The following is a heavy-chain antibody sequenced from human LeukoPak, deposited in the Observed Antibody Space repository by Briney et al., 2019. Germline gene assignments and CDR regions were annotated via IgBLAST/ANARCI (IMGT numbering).Heavy chain of an antibody. CDR1: GYTFTTYG. V-gene: IGHV1-18*01. CDR3: ARGGDGDILTGLVFDY. CDR2: ITAYNGNT. D-gene: IGHD3-9*01. J-gene: IGHJ4*02. Sequence: ASVKVSCKASGYTFTTYGISWVRQAPGQGLEWMGWITAYNGNTNYAQKLQGRVTMTTATSTSTAYMELRSLRPDDTAVYYCARGGDGDILTGLVFDYWGQGTLVTVSS.